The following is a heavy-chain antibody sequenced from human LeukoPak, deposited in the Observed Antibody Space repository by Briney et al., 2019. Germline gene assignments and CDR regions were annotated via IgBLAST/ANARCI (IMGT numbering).Heavy chain of an antibody. CDR1: GFTFSSYS. J-gene: IGHJ6*02. D-gene: IGHD3-3*01. V-gene: IGHV3-21*01. CDR2: ISSSSSYI. CDR3: ARDLYDFWSGYAINYYYYGMDV. Sequence: GGSLRLSCAASGFTFSSYSMNWVRQAPGKGLEWVSSISSSSSYIYYADSVKGRFTISRDNAKNSLYLQMNSLRAEDTAVYYCARDLYDFWSGYAINYYYYGMDVWGQGTTVTVSS.